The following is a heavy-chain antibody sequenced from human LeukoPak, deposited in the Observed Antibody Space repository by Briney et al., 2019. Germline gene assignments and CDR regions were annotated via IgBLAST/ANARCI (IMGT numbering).Heavy chain of an antibody. CDR3: ARVRITIFGVVTFFDY. Sequence: SETLSLTCTVSCGSVSSGSYYWSWIRQPPGKGLEWIGYIYYSGSTNYNPSLKSRVTISVDTSKNQFSLKLSSVTAADTAVYYCARVRITIFGVVTFFDYWGQGTLVTVSS. V-gene: IGHV4-61*01. CDR1: CGSVSSGSYY. J-gene: IGHJ4*02. D-gene: IGHD3-3*01. CDR2: IYYSGST.